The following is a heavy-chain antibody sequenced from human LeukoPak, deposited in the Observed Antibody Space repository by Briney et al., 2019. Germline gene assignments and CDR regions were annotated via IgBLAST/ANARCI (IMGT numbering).Heavy chain of an antibody. CDR1: GGSISSSSYY. V-gene: IGHV4-39*01. CDR3: AKHKPIGGVVFYFDY. D-gene: IGHD3-16*01. CDR2: IYYSGST. Sequence: PSETLSLTCTVSGGSISSSSYYWGWIRQPPGKGLEWIGSIYYSGSTYYNPSLKSRVTISVDTSKNQFSLKLSSVTAADTAVYYWAKHKPIGGVVFYFDYWGRGPLVTVSS. J-gene: IGHJ4*02.